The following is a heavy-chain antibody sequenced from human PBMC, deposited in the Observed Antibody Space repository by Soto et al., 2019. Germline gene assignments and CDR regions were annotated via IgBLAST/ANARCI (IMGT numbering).Heavy chain of an antibody. Sequence: SVKVSCKGSVGTFSSYAISWVRQAPRQGLEWMGGIIPIFGTANYAQKFQGRVTITADESTSTAYMELSSLRSEDTAVYYCARESRYCSGGSCYFLPGIDYWGQGTLVTVSS. CDR2: IIPIFGTA. CDR1: VGTFSSYA. V-gene: IGHV1-69*13. CDR3: ARESRYCSGGSCYFLPGIDY. J-gene: IGHJ4*02. D-gene: IGHD2-15*01.